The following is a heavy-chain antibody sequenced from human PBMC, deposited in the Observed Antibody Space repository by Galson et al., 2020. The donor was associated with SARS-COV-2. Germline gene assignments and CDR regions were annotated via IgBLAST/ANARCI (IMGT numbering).Heavy chain of an antibody. J-gene: IGHJ2*01. CDR3: AREGSVEWDRLYVGFCDI. V-gene: IGHV4-31*03. CDR2: IYYSGSA. CDR1: GGSISSGDYY. D-gene: IGHD1-26*01. Sequence: ASETLSLTCTVSGGSISSGDYYWSWTRQHPGKGLEWIGYIYYSGSAYYNPSLKSRVTISVDTSKNQFSLKLSSVTAADTGVYYCAREGSVEWDRLYVGFCDIWGRGTPVTVSS.